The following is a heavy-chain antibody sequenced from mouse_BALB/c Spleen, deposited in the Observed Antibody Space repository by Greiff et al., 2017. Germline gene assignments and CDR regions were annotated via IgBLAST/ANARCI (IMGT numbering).Heavy chain of an antibody. V-gene: IGHV5-17*02. CDR2: ISSGSSTI. CDR3: ARSRGNYGAWFAY. Sequence: EVQRVESGGGLVQPGGSRKLSCAASGFTFSSFGMHWVRQAPEKGLEWVAYISSGSSTIYYADTVKGRFTISRDNPKNTLFLQRTSLRSEDTAMYYCARSRGNYGAWFAYWGQGTLVTVSA. J-gene: IGHJ3*01. D-gene: IGHD2-1*01. CDR1: GFTFSSFG.